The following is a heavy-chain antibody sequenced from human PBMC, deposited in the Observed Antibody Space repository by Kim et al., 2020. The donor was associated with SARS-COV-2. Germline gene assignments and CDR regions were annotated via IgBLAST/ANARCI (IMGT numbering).Heavy chain of an antibody. D-gene: IGHD3-22*01. Sequence: GGSLRLSCAASGFTFSNAWMSWVRQAPGKGLEWVGRIKSKTDGGTTDYAAPVKGRFTISRNDSKNTLYLQMKSLKTEDTAVYYCTTDGALVGYDSSGYYSLRGYWGQGTLVTVSS. CDR1: GFTFSNAW. J-gene: IGHJ4*02. V-gene: IGHV3-15*01. CDR2: IKSKTDGGTT. CDR3: TTDGALVGYDSSGYYSLRGY.